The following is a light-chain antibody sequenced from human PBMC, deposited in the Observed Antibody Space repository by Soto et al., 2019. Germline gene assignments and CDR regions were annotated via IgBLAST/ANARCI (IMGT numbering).Light chain of an antibody. V-gene: IGKV1-39*01. CDR3: QQSYSTPQT. Sequence: DIQMTQSPSSLSASVGDRVTITCRASQSLSSYLNCYQHKPGKAPKLLIYAASSLQSVVPSRFSGSGSGTDFTLTISSLQPEDFATYYCQQSYSTPQTFGQGTKVEIK. CDR2: AAS. CDR1: QSLSSY. J-gene: IGKJ1*01.